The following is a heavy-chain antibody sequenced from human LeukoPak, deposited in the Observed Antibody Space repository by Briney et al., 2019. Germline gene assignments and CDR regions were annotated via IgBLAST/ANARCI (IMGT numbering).Heavy chain of an antibody. CDR2: ISYDGSNK. V-gene: IGHV3-30*18. Sequence: PGRSLRLSCAASGFTFSSYGMHWVRQAPGKGLEWVAVISYDGSNKYYADSVKGRFTISRDNSKNTLYLQMNSLRAEDTAVYYCAKDQEDIVLMVYAPNYGMDVWGQGTTVTVSS. CDR3: AKDQEDIVLMVYAPNYGMDV. CDR1: GFTFSSYG. D-gene: IGHD2-8*01. J-gene: IGHJ6*02.